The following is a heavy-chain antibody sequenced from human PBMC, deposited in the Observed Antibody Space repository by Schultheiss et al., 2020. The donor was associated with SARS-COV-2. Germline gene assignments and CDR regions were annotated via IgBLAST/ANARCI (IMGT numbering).Heavy chain of an antibody. Sequence: ASVKVSCKASGYTFTSYGISWVRQAPGQGLEWVGWISPWNGNTNYEQKFRGRVTMTTNSSTSTAYMELRSLTSDDTAVYYCARRGNYDILTGRYSYYSALDVWGQGTTVTVSS. D-gene: IGHD3-9*01. CDR3: ARRGNYDILTGRYSYYSALDV. J-gene: IGHJ6*02. V-gene: IGHV1-18*04. CDR2: ISPWNGNT. CDR1: GYTFTSYG.